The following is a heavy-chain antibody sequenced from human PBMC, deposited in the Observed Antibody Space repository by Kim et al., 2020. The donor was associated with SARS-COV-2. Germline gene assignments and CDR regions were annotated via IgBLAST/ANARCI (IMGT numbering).Heavy chain of an antibody. CDR1: GFTFSSYW. J-gene: IGHJ4*02. CDR2: IKQDGSEK. CDR3: ARDHVEWFPRWVFGY. Sequence: GGSLRLSCAASGFTFSSYWMSWVRQAPGKGLEWVANIKQDGSEKYYVDSVKGRFTISRDNAKNSLYLQMNSLRAEDTAVYYCARDHVEWFPRWVFGYWGQGTLVTVSS. V-gene: IGHV3-7*01. D-gene: IGHD3-3*01.